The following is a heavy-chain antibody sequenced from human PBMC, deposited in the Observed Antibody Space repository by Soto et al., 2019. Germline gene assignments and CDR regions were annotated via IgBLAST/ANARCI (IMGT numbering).Heavy chain of an antibody. CDR3: ARVGGTGGYTYGLDY. V-gene: IGHV4-59*01. Sequence: SETLSLTCTVSGGSISGYYWSWIRQPPGKGLEWIGYIYYTGNTIYNPSLNSRVTMSVDTSKNQFSLHLNYVTAEDTAVYFCARVGGTGGYTYGLDYWGQGALVTVSS. CDR2: IYYTGNT. J-gene: IGHJ4*02. CDR1: GGSISGYY. D-gene: IGHD5-18*01.